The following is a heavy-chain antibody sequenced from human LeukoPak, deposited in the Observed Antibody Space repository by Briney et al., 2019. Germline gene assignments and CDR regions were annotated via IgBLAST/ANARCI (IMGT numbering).Heavy chain of an antibody. CDR2: IYYSGST. CDR1: GGSISSGDYY. V-gene: IGHV4-30-4*01. Sequence: SETLSLTCTVSGGSISSGDYYWSWIRQPPGKGLEWIGYIYYSGSTYYSPSLKSRVTISVDTSKNQFSLKLSSVTAADTAVYYCASDYGGNPEYFQHWGQGTLVTVSS. D-gene: IGHD4-23*01. CDR3: ASDYGGNPEYFQH. J-gene: IGHJ1*01.